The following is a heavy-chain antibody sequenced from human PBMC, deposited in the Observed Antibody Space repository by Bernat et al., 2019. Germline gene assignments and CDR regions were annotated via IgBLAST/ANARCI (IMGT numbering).Heavy chain of an antibody. CDR3: ARGGLVVLAPADY. CDR2: ISSFGSSI. V-gene: IGHV3-64*01. D-gene: IGHD2-15*01. CDR1: GFTFTNYA. Sequence: EVQLVESGGGLVQPGGSLRLSCAASGFTFTNYAMHWVRQAPGKGLEFVSVISSFGSSISYANSGKGRFTISRDNSKNSLYLQMGSLRAEDMAVYCCARGGLVVLAPADYWGQGTLVTVSS. J-gene: IGHJ4*02.